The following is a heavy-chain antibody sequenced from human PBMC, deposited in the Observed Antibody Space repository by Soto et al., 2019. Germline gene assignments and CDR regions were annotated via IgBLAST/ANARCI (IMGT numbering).Heavy chain of an antibody. CDR2: IYHSGST. CDR1: GGSISSGGYS. V-gene: IGHV4-30-2*01. J-gene: IGHJ5*02. Sequence: QLQLQESGSGLVKPSQTLSLTCAVSGGSISSGGYSWSWIRQPPGKGLEWIGYIYHSGSTYYNPSLKSRVTISVYRSKNQFSLKLSSVTAADTAVYYCARVAYCGGDCYRGFDPWGQGTLVTVSS. CDR3: ARVAYCGGDCYRGFDP. D-gene: IGHD2-21*02.